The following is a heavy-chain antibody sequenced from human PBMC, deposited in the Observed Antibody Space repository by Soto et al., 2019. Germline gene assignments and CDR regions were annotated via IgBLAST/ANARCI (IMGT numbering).Heavy chain of an antibody. CDR3: ARDLVWSGDSDAFDI. V-gene: IGHV4-59*12. D-gene: IGHD4-17*01. J-gene: IGHJ3*02. CDR1: GGSISSYY. CDR2: IYYSGST. Sequence: SETLSLTCTVSGGSISSYYWSWIRQPPGKGLEWIGYIYYSGSTNYNPSLKSRVTMSVDTSKNQFSLKLSSVTAADTAVYYCARDLVWSGDSDAFDIWGQGTMVTVSS.